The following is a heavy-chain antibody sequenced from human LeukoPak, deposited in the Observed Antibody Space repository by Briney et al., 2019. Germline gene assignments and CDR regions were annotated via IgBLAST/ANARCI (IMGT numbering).Heavy chain of an antibody. CDR1: GGSMNTYY. J-gene: IGHJ6*02. D-gene: IGHD1-26*01. CDR3: ARSTSSGSYGYYYYAMDV. CDR2: IYYSGST. Sequence: PSETLSLTCTVSGGSMNTYYWSWIRQPPGKGLEWIGYIYYSGSTSYNPSLTSRVTISVDTSENHFSLKLRSVTAADTAVYYCARSTSSGSYGYYYYAMDVWGQGTTVTVSS. V-gene: IGHV4-59*01.